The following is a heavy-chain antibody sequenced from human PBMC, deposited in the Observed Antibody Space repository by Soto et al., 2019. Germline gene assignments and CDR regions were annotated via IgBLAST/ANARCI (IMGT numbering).Heavy chain of an antibody. CDR2: IYPGDSDI. V-gene: IGHV5-51*01. CDR3: ARHDGDYKTTALGP. Sequence: PGESLKISCKGSGYSFTSYWIAWVRRMPGKGLEWMGIIYPGDSDIRYRPSFQGQVTMSADKSISTAYLQWNSLKASDTAMYYCARHDGDYKTTALGPWGQGTLVTVSS. CDR1: GYSFTSYW. D-gene: IGHD4-17*01. J-gene: IGHJ5*02.